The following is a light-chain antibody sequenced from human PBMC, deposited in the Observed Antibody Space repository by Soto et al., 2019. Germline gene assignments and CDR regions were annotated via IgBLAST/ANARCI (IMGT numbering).Light chain of an antibody. CDR1: SSDVGGYKY. CDR3: SSYTTANTYV. V-gene: IGLV2-14*01. CDR2: EVS. Sequence: QSALTQPASVSGSPGQSITISCTGTSSDVGGYKYVSWYQQHPGKAPKLMIYEVSNRPSGVSHRFSDSKSGNTASLTISGLQAEDEADYYCSSYTTANTYVFGTGTKLTVL. J-gene: IGLJ1*01.